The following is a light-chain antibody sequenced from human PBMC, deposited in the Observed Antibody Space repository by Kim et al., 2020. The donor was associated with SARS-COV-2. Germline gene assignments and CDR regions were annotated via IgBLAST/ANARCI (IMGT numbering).Light chain of an antibody. J-gene: IGKJ1*01. CDR3: QQRASWPVT. Sequence: EIVLTQSPGTLSLSPGERATLSCRASQSISGYLAWYQHKLGQPPRLLIYDASNRATGIPARFSGSGSETDFTLSISTLEPEDSAIYYCQQRASWPVTFGQGTKVEVK. CDR1: QSISGY. V-gene: IGKV3-11*01. CDR2: DAS.